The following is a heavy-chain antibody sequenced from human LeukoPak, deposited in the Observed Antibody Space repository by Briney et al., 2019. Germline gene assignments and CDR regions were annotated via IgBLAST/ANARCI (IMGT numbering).Heavy chain of an antibody. D-gene: IGHD4-23*01. J-gene: IGHJ5*02. CDR3: ARDRMDYGGYWFDP. V-gene: IGHV3-74*01. CDR2: INSDGSST. CDR1: GFTFSSYW. Sequence: GGSLRLPCAASGFTFSSYWMHWVRQAPGKGLMWVSHINSDGSSTSYADSVKVRFTVSRDNAKDTLYLQMNSLRAEDTAVYYCARDRMDYGGYWFDPWGQGTLVTVSS.